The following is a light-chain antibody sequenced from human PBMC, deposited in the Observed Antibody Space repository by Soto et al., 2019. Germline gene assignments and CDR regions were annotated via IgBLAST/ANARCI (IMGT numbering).Light chain of an antibody. CDR2: DVS. CDR1: SSDVGGYNY. Sequence: QSALTQPASVSGSPGQSITISCTGTSSDVGGYNYVSWYQHHPGKAPKLMIYDVSNRPSGVSNRFSGSKSGNTASLTNSGLQAEDEADYYCSSYTSSSTLDVFGTGTKLTVL. V-gene: IGLV2-14*03. J-gene: IGLJ1*01. CDR3: SSYTSSSTLDV.